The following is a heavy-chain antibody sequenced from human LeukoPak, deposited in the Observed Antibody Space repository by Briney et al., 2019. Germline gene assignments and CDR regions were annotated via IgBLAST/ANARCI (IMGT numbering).Heavy chain of an antibody. CDR1: GFTLSNAY. V-gene: IGHV3-15*01. D-gene: IGHD1-26*01. J-gene: IGHJ5*02. CDR3: TTTIVGVTTWFDP. Sequence: GGSLRLSCAASGFTLSNAYMSWVRQAPGKGLEWVGRIKSKTNGGTTDYAAPVKGRFTISRDDSKNTLYLQMNSLKTEDTAVYYCTTTIVGVTTWFDPWGQGTLVTVSS. CDR2: IKSKTNGGTT.